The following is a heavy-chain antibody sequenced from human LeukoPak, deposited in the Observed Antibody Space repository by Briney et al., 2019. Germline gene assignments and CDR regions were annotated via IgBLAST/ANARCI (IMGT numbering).Heavy chain of an antibody. J-gene: IGHJ3*02. CDR2: ISWNSGSI. V-gene: IGHV3-9*01. Sequence: GGSLRLSCAASGFTFDDYAMHWVRQAPGKGLEWVSGISWNSGSIGYADSVKGRFTISRDNAKNSLYLQMNSLRAEDTAVYYCARVGGYCSGGSCGFDIWGQGTMVTVSS. D-gene: IGHD2-15*01. CDR3: ARVGGYCSGGSCGFDI. CDR1: GFTFDDYA.